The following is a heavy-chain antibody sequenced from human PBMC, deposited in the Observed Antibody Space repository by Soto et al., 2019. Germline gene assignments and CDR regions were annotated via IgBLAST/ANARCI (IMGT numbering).Heavy chain of an antibody. V-gene: IGHV1-18*01. CDR3: AREGPAPYYYYGMDV. Sequence: QVQLVQSGGVVKKPGASVKVSCKTSGYSFTTYGISWVRQAPGQGLEWMGWISGYNGNTNYAQKFQGRVTMTTDTSXRTAYMELRSLRSDDTAVYYCAREGPAPYYYYGMDVWGQGSTVAVSS. CDR1: GYSFTTYG. J-gene: IGHJ6*02. CDR2: ISGYNGNT.